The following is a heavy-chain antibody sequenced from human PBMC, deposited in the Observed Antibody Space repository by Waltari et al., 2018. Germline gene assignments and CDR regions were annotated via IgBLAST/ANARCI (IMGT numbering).Heavy chain of an antibody. J-gene: IGHJ4*02. CDR2: ISYDGSNK. D-gene: IGHD3-22*01. V-gene: IGHV3-30-3*01. CDR1: GFTFSSYA. Sequence: QVQLVESGGGVVQPGRSLRLSCAASGFTFSSYAMHWVRQAPGKGLEWVAVISYDGSNKYYADSVKGRFPISRDKSNNTLYLQMNSLRAADTAVYYCARAAYYYDSSGYVDYWGQGTLVTVSS. CDR3: ARAAYYYDSSGYVDY.